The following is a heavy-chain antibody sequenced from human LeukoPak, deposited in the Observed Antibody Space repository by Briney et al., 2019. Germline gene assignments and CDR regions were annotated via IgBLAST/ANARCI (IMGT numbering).Heavy chain of an antibody. V-gene: IGHV1-46*01. CDR1: GYTFTSYY. Sequence: GASVKVSCKASGYTFTSYYMHWVRQAPGQGLEWMGIINPSGGSTSYAQKFQGRVTMTTDTSTSTAYMELRSLRSDDTAVYYCARGYSDYDLDYWGQGTLVTVSS. D-gene: IGHD5-12*01. CDR3: ARGYSDYDLDY. J-gene: IGHJ4*02. CDR2: INPSGGST.